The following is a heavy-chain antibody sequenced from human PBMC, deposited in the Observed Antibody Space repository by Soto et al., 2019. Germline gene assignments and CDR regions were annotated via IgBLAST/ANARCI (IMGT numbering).Heavy chain of an antibody. D-gene: IGHD3-10*01. J-gene: IGHJ5*02. CDR3: PTNPDRREKVGGLDP. CDR1: GFTFSSYS. Sequence: GGSLRLSCAASGFTFSSYSMNWVRQAPGKGLEWVSYISSSSSTIYYADAVKGRFTISRDNAKNSLYLQMNSLKPEDTVFFFCPTNPDRREKVGGLDPWGQGTLVPVSP. V-gene: IGHV3-48*01. CDR2: ISSSSSTI.